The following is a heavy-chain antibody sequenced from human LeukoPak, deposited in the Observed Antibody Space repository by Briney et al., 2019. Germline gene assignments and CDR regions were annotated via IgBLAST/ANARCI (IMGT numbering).Heavy chain of an antibody. V-gene: IGHV4-39*01. CDR2: IYYSGST. CDR3: ARRRAANYDSSGYYRSLYFQH. Sequence: PSETLSLTCTVSGGSISSSSYYWGWIRQPPGKGLEWIGSIYYSGSTYYNPSLKSRVTISVDTSKNQFSLKLSSVTAADTAVYYCARRRAANYDSSGYYRSLYFQHWGQGTLVTVSS. CDR1: GGSISSSSYY. J-gene: IGHJ1*01. D-gene: IGHD3-22*01.